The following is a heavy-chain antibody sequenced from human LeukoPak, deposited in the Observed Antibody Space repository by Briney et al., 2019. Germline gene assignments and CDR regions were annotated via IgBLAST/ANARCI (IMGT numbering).Heavy chain of an antibody. CDR3: AREYYDSSGYRVEAFDI. D-gene: IGHD3-22*01. V-gene: IGHV3-20*04. Sequence: RTGGSLRLSCAASGFTFDDYGMSWVRQAPGKGLEWVSGINWNGGSTGYADSVKGRFTISRDNAKNSLYLQMNSLRAEDTALYYCAREYYDSSGYRVEAFDIWGQGTMVTVSS. CDR2: INWNGGST. J-gene: IGHJ3*02. CDR1: GFTFDDYG.